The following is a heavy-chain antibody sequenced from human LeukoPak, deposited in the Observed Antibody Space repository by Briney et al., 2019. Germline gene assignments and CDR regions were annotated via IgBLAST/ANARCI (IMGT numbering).Heavy chain of an antibody. CDR3: ARNHGGYCSGGSCYGPGDYYYYMDV. CDR2: INPNSGGT. D-gene: IGHD2-15*01. J-gene: IGHJ6*03. Sequence: EASVKVSCKASGYTFTSYGISWVRQAPGQGLEWMGWINPNSGGTNYAQKFQGRVTMTRDTSISTAYMELSRLRSDDTAVYYCARNHGGYCSGGSCYGPGDYYYYMDVWGKGTTVTVSS. CDR1: GYTFTSYG. V-gene: IGHV1-2*02.